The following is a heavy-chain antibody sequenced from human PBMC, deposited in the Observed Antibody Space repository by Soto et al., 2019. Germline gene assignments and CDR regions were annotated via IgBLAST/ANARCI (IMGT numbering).Heavy chain of an antibody. D-gene: IGHD5-12*01. CDR1: GYSFTSYW. Sequence: PGESLKISCKGPGYSFTSYWISWVRQMPGKGLEWMGRIDPSDSYTNYSPSFQGHVTISADKSISTAYLQWSSLKASDTAMYYCARQEVVATKDYYYYGMDVWGQGTTVTVSS. CDR3: ARQEVVATKDYYYYGMDV. CDR2: IDPSDSYT. J-gene: IGHJ6*02. V-gene: IGHV5-10-1*01.